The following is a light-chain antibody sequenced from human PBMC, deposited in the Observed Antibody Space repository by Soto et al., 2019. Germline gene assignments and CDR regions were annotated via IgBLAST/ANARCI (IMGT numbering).Light chain of an antibody. CDR1: QDISNY. CDR2: DAS. Sequence: DIQMTQSPSSLSASVGDRVTITCQASQDISNYLNCYQQKPGKDPKLLIYDASNLETGVPSRFSGSGSGTDFTFTISSLQPEDIATYYCQQYDNLPPYTFGQGTKLEIK. J-gene: IGKJ2*01. V-gene: IGKV1-33*01. CDR3: QQYDNLPPYT.